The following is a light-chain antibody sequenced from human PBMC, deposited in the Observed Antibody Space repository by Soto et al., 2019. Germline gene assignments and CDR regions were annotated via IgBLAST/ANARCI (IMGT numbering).Light chain of an antibody. Sequence: QSALTQPRSVSGSPGQSVTISCIGTISDVGGYGYVSWYQQYPGKAPNLMIYDVTKRASGVPDRFSGSKSGTTVSLTISGLQADDEATYYCCSYAGNYIWVFGGGTKLTVL. CDR3: CSYAGNYIWV. V-gene: IGLV2-11*01. J-gene: IGLJ3*02. CDR1: ISDVGGYGY. CDR2: DVT.